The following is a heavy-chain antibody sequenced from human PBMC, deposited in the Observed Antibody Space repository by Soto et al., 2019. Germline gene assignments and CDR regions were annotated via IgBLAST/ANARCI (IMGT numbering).Heavy chain of an antibody. CDR1: GYTFTSYA. D-gene: IGHD1-7*01. CDR2: INTNTGNP. Sequence: ASVKVSCKASGYTFTSYAMNWVRQAPGQGLEWMGWINTNTGNPTNAQGFTGRCVFSLDTSVSTAYLQISSLKAEDTAVYYCARGSVTGTTYAAFDIWGQGTMVTVSS. CDR3: ARGSVTGTTYAAFDI. J-gene: IGHJ3*02. V-gene: IGHV7-4-1*02.